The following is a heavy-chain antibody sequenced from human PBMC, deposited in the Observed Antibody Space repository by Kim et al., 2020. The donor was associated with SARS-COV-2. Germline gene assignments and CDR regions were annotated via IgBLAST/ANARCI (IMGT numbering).Heavy chain of an antibody. CDR2: ISSSSSYI. J-gene: IGHJ6*02. D-gene: IGHD3-10*01. CDR3: ARYMVRGVSYYYYGMDV. Sequence: GGSLRLSCAASGFTFSSYSMNWVRQAPGKGLEWVSSISSSSSYIYYADSVKGRFTISRDNAKNSLYLQMNSLRAEDTAVYYCARYMVRGVSYYYYGMDVWGQGTTVTVSS. CDR1: GFTFSSYS. V-gene: IGHV3-21*01.